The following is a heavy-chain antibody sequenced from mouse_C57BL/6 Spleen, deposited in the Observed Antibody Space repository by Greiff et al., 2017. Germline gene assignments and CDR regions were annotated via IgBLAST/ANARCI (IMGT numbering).Heavy chain of an antibody. CDR2: ISYDGSN. J-gene: IGHJ4*01. CDR3: ARETTVVGAMDY. D-gene: IGHD1-1*01. CDR1: GYSITSGYY. Sequence: EVKLMESGPGLVKPSQSLSLTCSVTGYSITSGYYWNWIRQFPGNKLEWMGYISYDGSNNYNPSLKNRISITRDTSKNQFFLKLNSVTTEDTATYYCARETTVVGAMDYWGQGTSVTVSS. V-gene: IGHV3-6*01.